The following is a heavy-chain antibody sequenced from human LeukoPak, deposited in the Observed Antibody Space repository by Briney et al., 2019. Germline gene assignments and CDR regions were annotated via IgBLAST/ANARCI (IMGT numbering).Heavy chain of an antibody. CDR2: FDPEDGET. CDR1: GYSLTELS. CDR3: ATGGSGSYHNWFDP. J-gene: IGHJ5*02. D-gene: IGHD1-26*01. Sequence: GASVKVSCKVSGYSLTELSMHWVRQAPGKGLEWMGGFDPEDGETIYAQKFQGRVTMTEDTSTDTAYMELSSLRSVDTAVYYCATGGSGSYHNWFDPWGQGTLVTVSS. V-gene: IGHV1-24*01.